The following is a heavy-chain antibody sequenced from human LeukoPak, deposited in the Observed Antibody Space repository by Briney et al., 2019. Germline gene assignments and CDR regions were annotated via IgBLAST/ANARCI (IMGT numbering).Heavy chain of an antibody. D-gene: IGHD3-10*01. J-gene: IGHJ2*01. Sequence: GASVKVSCKASGYTFTGYYMHWVRQAPGQGLEWMGWINPNSGGTNYAQEFQGRVTMTSDTSISTAYMELSRLSSDDTAVYYCASYSYYGSGISYFDLWGRGTLVTVSS. CDR3: ASYSYYGSGISYFDL. V-gene: IGHV1-2*02. CDR1: GYTFTGYY. CDR2: INPNSGGT.